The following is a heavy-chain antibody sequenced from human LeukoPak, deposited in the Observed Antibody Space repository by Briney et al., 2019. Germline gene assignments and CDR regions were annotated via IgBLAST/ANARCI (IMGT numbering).Heavy chain of an antibody. CDR2: IFYSGST. Sequence: PSETLSLTCTVSGGSISSSSYSWGWIRQPPGKGLEWIGMIFYSGSTYYNPSLKSRVTMSVDTSKNQFSLKLSSVTAADTAVYYCARLSRGYNYGTEYCDYWGQGTLVTVSS. J-gene: IGHJ4*02. D-gene: IGHD5-18*01. V-gene: IGHV4-39*01. CDR1: GGSISSSSYS. CDR3: ARLSRGYNYGTEYCDY.